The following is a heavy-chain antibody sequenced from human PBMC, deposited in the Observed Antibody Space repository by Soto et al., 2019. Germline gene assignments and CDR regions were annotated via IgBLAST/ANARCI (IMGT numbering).Heavy chain of an antibody. J-gene: IGHJ6*03. D-gene: IGHD6-13*01. V-gene: IGHV1-69*05. Sequence: ASVKVSCKASGGTFSSYAISWVRQAPGQGLEWMGGIIPIFGTANYAQKFQGRVTMTTDESTSTAYMELSSLRSEDTAVYYCARSLSSSSWYFSYYYYYMDVWGKGTTVTVSS. CDR2: IIPIFGTA. CDR1: GGTFSSYA. CDR3: ARSLSSSSWYFSYYYYYMDV.